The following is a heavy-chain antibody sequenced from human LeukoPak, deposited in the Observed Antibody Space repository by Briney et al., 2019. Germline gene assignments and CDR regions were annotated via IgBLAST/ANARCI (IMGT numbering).Heavy chain of an antibody. CDR3: ARDPSLYDSSVGAFDY. Sequence: GGSLRLSCAASGFTFSSYWMSWVRQAPGKGLEWVANIKQDGSEKYYVDPVKGRFTISRDNAKNSLYLQMNSLRAEDTAVYYCARDPSLYDSSVGAFDYWGQGTLVTVSS. V-gene: IGHV3-7*01. CDR1: GFTFSSYW. CDR2: IKQDGSEK. J-gene: IGHJ4*02. D-gene: IGHD3-22*01.